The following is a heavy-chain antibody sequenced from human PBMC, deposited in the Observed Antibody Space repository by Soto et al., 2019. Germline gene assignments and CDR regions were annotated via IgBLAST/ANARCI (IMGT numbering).Heavy chain of an antibody. Sequence: SETLSLTCTVSGGSISSYYWSWIRQPPGKGLEWIGYIYYSGSTNYNPSLKSRVTISVDTSKNQFSLKLSSVTAADTAVYYCAREAVVPAAMVGWFDPWGQGTLVTVSS. CDR3: AREAVVPAAMVGWFDP. CDR1: GGSISSYY. V-gene: IGHV4-59*01. D-gene: IGHD2-2*01. CDR2: IYYSGST. J-gene: IGHJ5*02.